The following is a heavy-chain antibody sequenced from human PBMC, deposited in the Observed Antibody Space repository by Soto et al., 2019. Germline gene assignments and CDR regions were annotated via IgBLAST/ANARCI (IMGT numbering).Heavy chain of an antibody. Sequence: QVQLQQSGAGLLKPSETLSLTCAVSGGSFSAYHWTWIRQTPGKGLEWIGEISHSGSTNYKPSLKSRVTISADPSKKQFSLNLTSMTAADSGVYYCARGECSSNYCFTRWALDIWGQGTVVTVSS. CDR2: ISHSGST. CDR1: GGSFSAYH. CDR3: ARGECSSNYCFTRWALDI. J-gene: IGHJ3*02. V-gene: IGHV4-34*01. D-gene: IGHD2-2*01.